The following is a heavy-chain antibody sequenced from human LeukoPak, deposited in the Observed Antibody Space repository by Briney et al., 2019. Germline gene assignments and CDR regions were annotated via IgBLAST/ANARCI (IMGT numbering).Heavy chain of an antibody. V-gene: IGHV3-74*01. D-gene: IGHD3-22*01. J-gene: IGHJ5*02. CDR2: TDTDGSST. CDR1: GFTFSSYW. Sequence: PGGSLRLSCAASGFTFSSYWMHWVRQAPGKGLVWVSRTDTDGSSTNYADSVKGRFTVSRDNAKNTLSLQMNSLRAEDTAVYYRARGYYYDTTKLDLWGQGALVTVSS. CDR3: ARGYYYDTTKLDL.